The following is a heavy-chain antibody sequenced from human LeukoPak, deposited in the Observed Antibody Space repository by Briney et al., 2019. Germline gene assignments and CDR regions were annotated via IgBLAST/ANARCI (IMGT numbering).Heavy chain of an antibody. CDR1: GFTFSTYS. J-gene: IGHJ4*02. CDR2: ISSTSSYI. D-gene: IGHD4-11*01. Sequence: PGGSLRLSCAASGFTFSTYSMNWVRQAPGKGLEWVSFISSTSSYIYYADSVKGRFTISRDNSKNTLFLQMSSLRADDTAVYYCAKDRVTTVTTFFSQFDYWGQGTLVTVSS. V-gene: IGHV3-21*04. CDR3: AKDRVTTVTTFFSQFDY.